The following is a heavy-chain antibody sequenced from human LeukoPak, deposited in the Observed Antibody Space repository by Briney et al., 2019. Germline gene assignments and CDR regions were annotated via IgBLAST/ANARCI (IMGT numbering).Heavy chain of an antibody. J-gene: IGHJ4*02. CDR2: IYHGGST. D-gene: IGHD6-13*01. V-gene: IGHV4-38-2*02. CDR3: ARASSWYVGGFDY. CDR1: GYSISSGYY. Sequence: SETLSLTCTVSGYSISSGYYWGWIRQPPGKGLEWIGSIYHGGSTYYNPSLKSRVTISVDTSKNQFSLKLSSVTAADTAVYYCARASSWYVGGFDYWGQGTLVTVSS.